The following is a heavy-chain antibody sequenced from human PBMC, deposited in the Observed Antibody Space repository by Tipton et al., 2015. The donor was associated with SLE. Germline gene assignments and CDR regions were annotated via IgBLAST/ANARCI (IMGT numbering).Heavy chain of an antibody. Sequence: LRLSCAVSGGSISSHYWSWIRQPPGKGLEWIGYIYYTGITNYNPSLKSRVTISVDTSKNQFSLKLSSVTAADTPVYYCARGLGSSGSFDYWGQGTLVTVSS. V-gene: IGHV4-59*11. J-gene: IGHJ4*02. D-gene: IGHD6-13*01. CDR2: IYYTGIT. CDR3: ARGLGSSGSFDY. CDR1: GGSISSHY.